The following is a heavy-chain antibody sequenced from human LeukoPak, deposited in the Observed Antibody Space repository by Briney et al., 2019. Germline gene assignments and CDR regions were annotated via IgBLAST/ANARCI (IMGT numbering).Heavy chain of an antibody. Sequence: SQTLSLTCTVPGGSISSGSYYWSWIRQPAGKGLEWIGRIYTSGSTNYNPSLKSRVTISVDTSKNQFSLKLSSVTAADTAVYYCARGLVPAAISTWFDPWGQGTLVTVSS. CDR3: ARGLVPAAISTWFDP. V-gene: IGHV4-61*02. CDR1: GGSISSGSYY. CDR2: IYTSGST. D-gene: IGHD2-2*01. J-gene: IGHJ5*02.